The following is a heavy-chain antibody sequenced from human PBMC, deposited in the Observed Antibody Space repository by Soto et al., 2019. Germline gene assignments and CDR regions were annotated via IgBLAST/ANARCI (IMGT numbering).Heavy chain of an antibody. CDR1: GFTFSSYA. Sequence: EVQLLESEGGLVQPGGSLRLSCAASGFTFSSYAMSWVRQAPGKGLEWFSAIIGSGGSTYYADSVKGRFTISRDNSKNTLYLQMNSLRAEDTAVYYCAKSGRGARILRNLEWTLRDAFDIWGQGTMVTVSS. CDR2: IIGSGGST. V-gene: IGHV3-23*01. J-gene: IGHJ3*02. D-gene: IGHD3-3*01. CDR3: AKSGRGARILRNLEWTLRDAFDI.